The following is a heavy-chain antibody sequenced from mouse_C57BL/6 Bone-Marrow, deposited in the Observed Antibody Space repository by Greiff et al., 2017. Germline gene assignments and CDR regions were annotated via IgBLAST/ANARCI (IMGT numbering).Heavy chain of an antibody. Sequence: QVQLQQPGAELVKPGASVKLSCKASGYTFTSYWMQWVKQRPGQGLEWIGEIDPSDSYTNYNQKFKGKATLTVDTSSSPAYMQLSSLASEASAVYYGAREGTRAWFAYWGQGTLVTVSA. CDR3: AREGTRAWFAY. CDR1: GYTFTSYW. D-gene: IGHD2-14*01. J-gene: IGHJ3*01. V-gene: IGHV1-50*01. CDR2: IDPSDSYT.